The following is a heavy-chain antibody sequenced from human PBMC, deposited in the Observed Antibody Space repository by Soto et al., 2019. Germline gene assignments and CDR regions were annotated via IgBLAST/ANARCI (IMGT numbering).Heavy chain of an antibody. Sequence: PSQTLSLTCAISGESVSSNSAVWNWIRQSPSRGLEWLGRTYYRSKWSNDYAVSVKSRITINPDTSKNQFSLQLDSVTPEDTAVYYCARARDYVNHMDVWGKGTSVTVSS. D-gene: IGHD4-17*01. CDR1: GESVSSNSAV. V-gene: IGHV6-1*01. CDR3: ARARDYVNHMDV. J-gene: IGHJ6*03. CDR2: TYYRSKWSN.